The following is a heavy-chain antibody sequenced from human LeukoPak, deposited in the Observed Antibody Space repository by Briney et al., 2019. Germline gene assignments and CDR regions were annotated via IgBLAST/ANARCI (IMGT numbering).Heavy chain of an antibody. CDR3: ARGNQQLVTHYLDY. V-gene: IGHV3-23*01. CDR1: GFTFSSYA. CDR2: ISGSGGST. J-gene: IGHJ4*02. Sequence: GGSLRLSCAASGFTFSSYAMSWVRQTPGKGLEWVSAISGSGGSTYYADSVKGRFTISRDNSKNTLYLQMNSLRAEDTAVYYCARGNQQLVTHYLDYWGQGTLVTVSS. D-gene: IGHD6-13*01.